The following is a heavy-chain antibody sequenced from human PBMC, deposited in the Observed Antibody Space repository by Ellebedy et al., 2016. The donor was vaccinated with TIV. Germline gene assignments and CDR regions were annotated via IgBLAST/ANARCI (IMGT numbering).Heavy chain of an antibody. V-gene: IGHV3-30*03. Sequence: GESLKISCVVTGFTFSTYGMHWVRQAPAKGLVWVAVISHDGSNKYYADSVKGRFTISRDNSKKTLYLQMSSLRAEDTAVYYCATGEPYPRGNGPFDIWGQGTMVTVSS. CDR1: GFTFSTYG. D-gene: IGHD3-10*01. J-gene: IGHJ3*02. CDR3: ATGEPYPRGNGPFDI. CDR2: ISHDGSNK.